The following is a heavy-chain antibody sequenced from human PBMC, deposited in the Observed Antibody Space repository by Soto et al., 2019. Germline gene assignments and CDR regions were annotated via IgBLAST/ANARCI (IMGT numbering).Heavy chain of an antibody. CDR2: IIPIFGTA. Sequence: SVKVSCKASGGTFSSYAISWVRQAPGQGLEWMGGIIPIFGTANYAQKFQGRVTITADESTSTAYMELSSLRSEDTAVYYCARVGTAIAASSGWESSFDYWGQGTLVTVSS. J-gene: IGHJ4*02. V-gene: IGHV1-69*13. CDR1: GGTFSSYA. CDR3: ARVGTAIAASSGWESSFDY. D-gene: IGHD3-22*01.